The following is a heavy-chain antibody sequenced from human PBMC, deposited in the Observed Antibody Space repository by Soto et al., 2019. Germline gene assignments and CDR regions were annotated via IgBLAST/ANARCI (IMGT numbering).Heavy chain of an antibody. J-gene: IGHJ5*02. V-gene: IGHV4-4*02. CDR2: IYHSGST. Sequence: SETLSLTCAVSDGSISSSNWWSWVRQPPGKGLEWIGEIYHSGSTNYNPSPKSRVTISVDKSKNQFSLKLSSVTAADTAVYYCARGLEWDSSSWYRDWFDPWGQGTLVTVSS. CDR3: ARGLEWDSSSWYRDWFDP. D-gene: IGHD6-13*01. CDR1: DGSISSSNW.